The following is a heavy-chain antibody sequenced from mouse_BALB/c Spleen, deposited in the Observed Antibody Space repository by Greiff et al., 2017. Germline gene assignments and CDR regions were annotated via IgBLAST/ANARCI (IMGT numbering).Heavy chain of an antibody. CDR2: INPNNGGT. D-gene: IGHD2-14*01. J-gene: IGHJ2*01. CDR1: GYTFTDYN. CDR3: ARGDYRYGNYFDY. Sequence: EVQGVESGPELVKPGASVKIPCKASGYTFTDYNMDWVKQSHGKSLEWIGDINPNNGGTIYNQKFKGKATLTVDKSSSTAYMELRSLTSEDTAVYYCARGDYRYGNYFDYWGQGTTLTVSS. V-gene: IGHV1-18*01.